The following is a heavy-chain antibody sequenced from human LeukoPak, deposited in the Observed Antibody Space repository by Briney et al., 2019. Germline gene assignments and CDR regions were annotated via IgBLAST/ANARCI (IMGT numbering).Heavy chain of an antibody. J-gene: IGHJ4*02. D-gene: IGHD3-22*01. CDR1: GFTFSSYA. CDR3: ARIGGDSSCYYY. CDR2: ISYDGSSK. V-gene: IGHV3-30*04. Sequence: GGSLRLSCAASGFTFSSYAMHWVRQAPGKGLEWVAVISYDGSSKYYADSVKGRFTISRDNSKNTLYLQMNSLRAEDTDVYYCARIGGDSSCYYYWGQGTLVTVSS.